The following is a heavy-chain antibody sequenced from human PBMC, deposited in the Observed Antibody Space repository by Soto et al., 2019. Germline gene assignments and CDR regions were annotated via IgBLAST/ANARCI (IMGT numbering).Heavy chain of an antibody. J-gene: IGHJ3*02. CDR2: IRNDGSST. CDR1: GCTSSSYW. V-gene: IGHV3-74*01. Sequence: EVQLVESGGGLVQPGGCLRLSCAASGCTSSSYWIHWGRQAPGKGLVWVSRIRNDGSSTNYADSVKGRCTISRDNAKNTLHVKSNGLRAEYTSVYYCARDTYYYHTSDHFSADAVDIWGQGTMGTVSS. CDR3: ARDTYYYHTSDHFSADAVDI. D-gene: IGHD3-22*01.